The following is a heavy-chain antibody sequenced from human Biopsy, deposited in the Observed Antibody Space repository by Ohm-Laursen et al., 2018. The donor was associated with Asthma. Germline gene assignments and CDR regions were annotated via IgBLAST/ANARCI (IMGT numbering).Heavy chain of an antibody. V-gene: IGHV3-9*01. CDR2: ISWNSGNM. D-gene: IGHD3-22*01. Sequence: SLRLSCAASGFSFDDCALHWVRQAPGKGLEWVSSISWNSGNMDYADSVKGRFTISRDNAKNSLYLQMQSLRPEDTAFYYCAKSADYYDSTDYLDFWGRGTLVTVSS. J-gene: IGHJ4*01. CDR3: AKSADYYDSTDYLDF. CDR1: GFSFDDCA.